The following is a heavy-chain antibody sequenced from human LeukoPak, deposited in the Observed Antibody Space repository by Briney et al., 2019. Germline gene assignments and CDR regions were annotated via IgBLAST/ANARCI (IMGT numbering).Heavy chain of an antibody. CDR1: GGSFSGYY. D-gene: IGHD3-9*01. CDR2: INHSGST. J-gene: IGHJ5*02. V-gene: IGHV4-34*01. Sequence: SETLSLTCAVYGGSFSGYYWSWIRQPPGKGLEWIGEINHSGSTNYNPSLKSRVTISVDTSKNQFSLKLSSVTAADTAVYYCARGTYYDTLTGYYFSSRPFDPWGQGTLVTVSS. CDR3: ARGTYYDTLTGYYFSSRPFDP.